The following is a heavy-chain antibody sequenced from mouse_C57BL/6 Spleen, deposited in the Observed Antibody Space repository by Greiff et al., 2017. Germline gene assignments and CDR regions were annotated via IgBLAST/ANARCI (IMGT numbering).Heavy chain of an antibody. V-gene: IGHV1-69*01. CDR1: GYTFTSYW. CDR2: IDPRDSYP. Sequence: VQLQQPGAELVMPGASVTLSCKASGYTFTSYWMHWVQQRPGQGLEWIGEIDPRDSYPNYNQKFKGKSTLTVDKSSSTAYMQLSRLTSEISAVYYWARFITTPFWYFDVWGTGTTVTVSS. J-gene: IGHJ1*03. D-gene: IGHD1-1*01. CDR3: ARFITTPFWYFDV.